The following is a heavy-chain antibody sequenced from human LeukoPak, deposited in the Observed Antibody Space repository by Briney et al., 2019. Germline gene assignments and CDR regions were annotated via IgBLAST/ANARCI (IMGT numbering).Heavy chain of an antibody. D-gene: IGHD3-3*01. V-gene: IGHV4-59*01. CDR3: ARDRESGYFGY. CDR2: IYYSGST. CDR1: GGSISSYY. J-gene: IGHJ4*02. Sequence: SETLSLTCTVSGGSISSYYWSWIRQPPGKGLEWIGYIYYSGSTNYNPSLKSRVTISEDTSKNQFSLKLSSVTAADTAVYYCARDRESGYFGYWGQGTLVTVSS.